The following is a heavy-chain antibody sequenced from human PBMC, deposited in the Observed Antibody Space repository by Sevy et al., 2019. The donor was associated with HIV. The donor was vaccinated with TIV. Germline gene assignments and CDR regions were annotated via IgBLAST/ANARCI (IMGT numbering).Heavy chain of an antibody. CDR3: ARVLRTSSGWFHFDY. J-gene: IGHJ4*02. Sequence: GGSLRLSCATSGFTFSSYDMHWVRQPTGKGLEWVSAIETASNTHYSDSVKGRFTVSRENAKNSLVLQMNSLTDVDSAVYFCARVLRTSSGWFHFDYWGQGALVTVSS. V-gene: IGHV3-13*01. CDR2: IETASNT. CDR1: GFTFSSYD. D-gene: IGHD6-19*01.